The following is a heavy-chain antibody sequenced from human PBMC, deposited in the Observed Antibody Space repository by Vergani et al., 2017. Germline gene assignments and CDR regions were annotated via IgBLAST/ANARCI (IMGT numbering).Heavy chain of an antibody. J-gene: IGHJ4*02. CDR3: ARQVGLRWSGY. D-gene: IGHD4-23*01. V-gene: IGHV5-10-1*03. CDR1: GYSFTTHW. CDR2: IDPTDSYT. Sequence: EMQLVQSGAEVKKPGESLRISCKDSGYSFTTHWITWVRQVPGKGLEWMGRIDPTDSYTNYSPSFQGHVTISADKSISTAYLQWSSLKASDTAMYYCARQVGLRWSGYWGQGTLVTVSS.